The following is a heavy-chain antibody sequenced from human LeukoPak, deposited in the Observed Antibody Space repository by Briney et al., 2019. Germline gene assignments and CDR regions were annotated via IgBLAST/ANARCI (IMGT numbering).Heavy chain of an antibody. J-gene: IGHJ4*02. CDR2: INHSGST. D-gene: IGHD5-24*01. V-gene: IGHV4-34*01. CDR3: ARVGRDGYNWTFDY. CDR1: GGSFSGYY. Sequence: SETLSLTCAVYGGSFSGYYWSWIRQPPGKGLEWIGEINHSGSTNYNPSLKSRVTISVDTSENQFSLKLSSVTAADTAVYYCARVGRDGYNWTFDYWGQGTLVTVSS.